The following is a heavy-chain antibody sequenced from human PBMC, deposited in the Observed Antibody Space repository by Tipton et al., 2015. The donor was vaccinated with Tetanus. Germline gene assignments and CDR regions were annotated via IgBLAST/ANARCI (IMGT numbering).Heavy chain of an antibody. CDR3: ARDVEAGWYIRGMAVDYYGMDV. CDR2: ISNDGDNK. D-gene: IGHD6-19*01. Sequence: RSLRLSCAASGITFSSHALHWVRQAPGKGLEWVAVISNDGDNKFYADSVTGRFTISRDNSKNTLYLQMNSLRAEDTALYYCARDVEAGWYIRGMAVDYYGMDVWGQGTTVTVSS. J-gene: IGHJ6*02. CDR1: GITFSSHA. V-gene: IGHV3-30-3*01.